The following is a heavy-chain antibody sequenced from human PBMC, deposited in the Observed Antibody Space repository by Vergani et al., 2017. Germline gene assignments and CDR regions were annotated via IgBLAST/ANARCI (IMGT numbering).Heavy chain of an antibody. Sequence: VQPVESGGGLVKPGGSLRLSCTTSGFTFSSAWMSWVRQAPGKGLEWIGYIYSTGSTQHNPSLRMRINMSVDTSKNQFSLKLKSVTAADSAMYDWSRMGGYDEGDAFRIDYFDAWGPGILVTVSS. D-gene: IGHD3-16*01. CDR2: IYSTGST. CDR1: GFTFSSAW. J-gene: IGHJ4*02. CDR3: SRMGGYDEGDAFRIDYFDA. V-gene: IGHV4-4*02.